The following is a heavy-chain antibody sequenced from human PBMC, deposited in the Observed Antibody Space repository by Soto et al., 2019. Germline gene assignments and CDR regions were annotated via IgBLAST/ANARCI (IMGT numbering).Heavy chain of an antibody. J-gene: IGHJ4*02. CDR3: ARTTFYDIFTAYYSLFDY. Sequence: QVHLQESGPGLVKPSQTLTLTCTVSGGCISSGSFYWNWIRQHPGKGLEWIGHISDSGSSYYNPSLESRVTISVDTSKNQFSLKLSAVTAADTAVYFCARTTFYDIFTAYYSLFDYWGQGTLVTVSS. CDR2: ISDSGSS. D-gene: IGHD3-9*01. CDR1: GGCISSGSFY. V-gene: IGHV4-31*03.